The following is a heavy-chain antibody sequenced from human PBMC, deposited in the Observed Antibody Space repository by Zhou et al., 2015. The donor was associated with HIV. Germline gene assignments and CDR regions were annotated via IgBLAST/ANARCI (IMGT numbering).Heavy chain of an antibody. D-gene: IGHD6-19*01. CDR1: GFTFSSYG. CDR2: IWYDGSNK. Sequence: QVQLVESGGGVVQPGRSLRLSCAASGFTFSSYGMHWVRQAPGKGLEWVAVIWYDGSNKYYADSVKGRFTISRDNSKNTLYLQMNSLRAEDTAVYYCAKALGPDSSGWFFQHWGQGTLVTVSS. J-gene: IGHJ1*01. V-gene: IGHV3-33*06. CDR3: AKALGPDSSGWFFQH.